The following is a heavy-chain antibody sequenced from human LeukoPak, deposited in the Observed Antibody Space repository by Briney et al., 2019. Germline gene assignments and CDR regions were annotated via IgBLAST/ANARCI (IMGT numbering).Heavy chain of an antibody. CDR3: ARRKRDSWSGTYYFDY. CDR1: GGSISSGSYY. V-gene: IGHV4-39*01. J-gene: IGHJ4*01. Sequence: SETLSLTCTVSGGSISSGSYYWGWIRQPPGTGLEWIGNIYYSGNTYCNPSLKSRVTISVDTSKNQFSLRLSSVTAADTAVYYCARRKRDSWSGTYYFDYWGRGPLVTVSS. CDR2: IYYSGNT. D-gene: IGHD3-3*01.